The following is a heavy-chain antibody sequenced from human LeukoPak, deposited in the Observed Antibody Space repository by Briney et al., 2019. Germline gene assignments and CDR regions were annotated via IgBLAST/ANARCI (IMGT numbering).Heavy chain of an antibody. D-gene: IGHD2-15*01. CDR3: AKGTSSSCYSAPNY. CDR2: ICSNDNNT. Sequence: GGSLRLSCVASGFTFSSYAMNWVRQAPGKGLEWISAICSNDNNTYYANSVKGRFTISRDNSKNTLSLQLNSLRAEDTAVYYCAKGTSSSCYSAPNYWGQGTLVTVSS. CDR1: GFTFSSYA. V-gene: IGHV3-23*01. J-gene: IGHJ4*02.